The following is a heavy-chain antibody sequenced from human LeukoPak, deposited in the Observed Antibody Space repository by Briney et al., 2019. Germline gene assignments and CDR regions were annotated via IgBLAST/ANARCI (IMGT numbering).Heavy chain of an antibody. J-gene: IGHJ4*02. D-gene: IGHD1-14*01. CDR1: GYPFTAYY. CDR2: INPNSGAT. CDR3: ARTGSFDY. V-gene: IGHV1-2*02. Sequence: VKVSCKASGYPFTAYYMHWVRQAPGQGLEWMGWINPNSGATIYAQNFQGRVTMTTDTSISTAYMELTRLGSDDTAVYYCARTGSFDYWGQGTLVTVSS.